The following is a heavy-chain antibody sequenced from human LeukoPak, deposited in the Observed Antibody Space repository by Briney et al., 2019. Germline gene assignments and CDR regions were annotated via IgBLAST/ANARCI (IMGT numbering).Heavy chain of an antibody. V-gene: IGHV3-13*04. CDR2: IGTAGDT. D-gene: IGHD6-19*01. Sequence: GGSLRLSCAASGFTFSSYDMHWVRQATGKGLEWVSAIGTAGDTYYPGSVKGRFTISRENAKNSLYLQMNSLRAGDTAVYYCARGDSSGWYHYWGQGTLVTVSS. CDR1: GFTFSSYD. J-gene: IGHJ4*02. CDR3: ARGDSSGWYHY.